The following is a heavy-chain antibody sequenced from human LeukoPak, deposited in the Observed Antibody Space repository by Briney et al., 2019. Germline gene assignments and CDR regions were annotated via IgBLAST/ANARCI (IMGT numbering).Heavy chain of an antibody. D-gene: IGHD2-21*02. CDR1: GGSISSSSYY. J-gene: IGHJ4*02. CDR2: IYYSGST. CDR3: ASWACSGDCYFDY. Sequence: SGTLSLTCTVSGGSISSSSYYWGWIRQPPGKGLEWIGSIYYSGSTYYNPSLKSRVTISVDTSKNQFSLKLSSVTAADTAVYYCASWACSGDCYFDYWGQGTLVTVSS. V-gene: IGHV4-39*01.